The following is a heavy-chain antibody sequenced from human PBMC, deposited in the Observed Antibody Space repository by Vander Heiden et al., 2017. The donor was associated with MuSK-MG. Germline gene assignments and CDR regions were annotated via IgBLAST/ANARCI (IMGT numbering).Heavy chain of an antibody. Sequence: EVQLLESGGGLVQPGGSLRLSCAASGFTFSSYAMSWVRQAPGKGLEWVSAISGSGGSTYYADSVKGRVTISRDNSKNTLYLQMNSLRAEDTAVYYCAKDPVYWWVQGGSAFDIWGQGTMVTVSS. V-gene: IGHV3-23*01. J-gene: IGHJ3*02. D-gene: IGHD2-8*02. CDR2: ISGSGGST. CDR3: AKDPVYWWVQGGSAFDI. CDR1: GFTFSSYA.